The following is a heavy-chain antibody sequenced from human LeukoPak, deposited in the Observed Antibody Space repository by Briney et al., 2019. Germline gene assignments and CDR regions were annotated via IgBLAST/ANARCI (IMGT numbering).Heavy chain of an antibody. V-gene: IGHV4-61*01. Sequence: SETLSLTCTVSGGSVSSGSYYWSWIRQPPGKGLEWIGYIYYSGSTNYNLSLKSRVTISVDTSKNQFSLKLSSVTAADTAVYYCARASRYCSSTSCHTFDYWGQGTLVTVSS. D-gene: IGHD2-2*02. J-gene: IGHJ4*02. CDR3: ARASRYCSSTSCHTFDY. CDR1: GGSVSSGSYY. CDR2: IYYSGST.